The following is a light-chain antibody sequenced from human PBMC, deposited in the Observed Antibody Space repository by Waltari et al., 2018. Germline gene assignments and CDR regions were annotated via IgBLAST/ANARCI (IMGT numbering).Light chain of an antibody. V-gene: IGLV2-23*02. Sequence: QSALTQPASVSGSPGQSITVSCIGTSNAIGSFNFVSWFQQHPGRAPKLMIYDVSERPLGVSNRFSGSKSGNTASLTISGLQAEDEADYYCFSYAGSNSFAFGGGTRVTVL. J-gene: IGLJ2*01. CDR2: DVS. CDR1: SNAIGSFNF. CDR3: FSYAGSNSFA.